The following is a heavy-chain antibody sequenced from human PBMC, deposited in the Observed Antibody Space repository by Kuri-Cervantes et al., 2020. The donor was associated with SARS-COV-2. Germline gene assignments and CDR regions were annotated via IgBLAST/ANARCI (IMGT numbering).Heavy chain of an antibody. J-gene: IGHJ4*02. CDR3: AGELLLRFDY. V-gene: IGHV3-30-3*01. CDR2: ISYDGSNK. D-gene: IGHD5-12*01. Sequence: GESLKISCVASGFTFSRYAIHCVRQAPGKGLEWVAVISYDGSNKYYADSVKGRFTISRDNSKNTLYLQMNSLRAEDTAVYYCAGELLLRFDYWGQGTLVTVSS. CDR1: GFTFSRYA.